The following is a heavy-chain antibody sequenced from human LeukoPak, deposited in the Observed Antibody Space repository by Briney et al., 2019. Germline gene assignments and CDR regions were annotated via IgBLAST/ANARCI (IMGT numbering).Heavy chain of an antibody. Sequence: SETLSLTCTVSGGSISSYYWSWIRQPPGKGLEWIGSIYYSGSTYYNPSLKSRVTISVDTSKNQFSLKLSSVTAADTAVYYCARDYGYFGSGSYPDYWGQGTLVTVSS. D-gene: IGHD3-10*01. CDR3: ARDYGYFGSGSYPDY. CDR1: GGSISSYY. V-gene: IGHV4-59*12. J-gene: IGHJ4*02. CDR2: IYYSGST.